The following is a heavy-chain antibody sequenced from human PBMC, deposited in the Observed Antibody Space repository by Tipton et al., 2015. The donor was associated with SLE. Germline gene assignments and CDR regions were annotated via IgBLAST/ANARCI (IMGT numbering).Heavy chain of an antibody. CDR3: ARGSDGEYVRYFDV. CDR1: GGSISFDY. V-gene: IGHV4-4*07. J-gene: IGHJ2*01. D-gene: IGHD4-17*01. CDR2: IYSSGDR. Sequence: TLSLTCTVSGGSISFDYWSWIRQSAGRGLEWIGRIYSSGDRDYNPSLRSRVTMSIDASQNRVSLRLKSVGAADTAVYYCARGSDGEYVRYFDVWGPGTLVTVSS.